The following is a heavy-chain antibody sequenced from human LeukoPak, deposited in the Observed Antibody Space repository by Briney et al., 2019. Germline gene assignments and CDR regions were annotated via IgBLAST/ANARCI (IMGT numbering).Heavy chain of an antibody. CDR3: ARVGYSSSWFPVYYYYYGMDV. D-gene: IGHD6-13*01. CDR1: GFTFSSYW. J-gene: IGHJ6*02. Sequence: PGGSLRLSCAASGFTFSSYWIRWVRQAPGKGLEWVANIKQDGSEKYYVDSVKGRFTISRDNAKNSLYLQMNSLRAEDTAVYYCARVGYSSSWFPVYYYYYGMDVWGQGTTVTVSS. V-gene: IGHV3-7*01. CDR2: IKQDGSEK.